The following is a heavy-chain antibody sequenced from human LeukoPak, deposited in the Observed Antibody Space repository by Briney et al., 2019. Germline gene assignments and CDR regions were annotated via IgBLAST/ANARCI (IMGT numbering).Heavy chain of an antibody. CDR3: ARCVGATTSFDYYYYMDV. V-gene: IGHV4-28*01. CDR2: IYYSGST. CDR1: GYSISSSNW. J-gene: IGHJ6*03. D-gene: IGHD1-26*01. Sequence: SDTLSLTCAVSGYSISSSNWWGWIRQPPGKGLEWIGYIYYSGSTYYNPSLKSRVTMSVDTSKNQFSLKLSSVTAVDTAVYYCARCVGATTSFDYYYYMDVWGKGTTVTVSS.